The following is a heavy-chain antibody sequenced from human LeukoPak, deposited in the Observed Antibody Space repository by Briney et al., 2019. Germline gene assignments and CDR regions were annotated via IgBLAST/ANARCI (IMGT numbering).Heavy chain of an antibody. V-gene: IGHV3-48*04. CDR3: ASGIAAAGFDY. CDR2: ISSSSSTI. J-gene: IGHJ4*02. Sequence: GGSLRLSCAASGFTFSSYSMNWVRQAPGKGLEWVSYISSSSSTIYYADSVKGRFTISRDNAKNSLYLQMNSLRAEDTAVYYCASGIAAAGFDYWGQGTLVTVSS. D-gene: IGHD6-13*01. CDR1: GFTFSSYS.